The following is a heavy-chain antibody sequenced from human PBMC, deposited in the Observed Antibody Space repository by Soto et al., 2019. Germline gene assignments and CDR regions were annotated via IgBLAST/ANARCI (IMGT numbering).Heavy chain of an antibody. CDR1: GFFSRAYA. J-gene: IGHJ5*01. Sequence: DVQLLESGGGLVQPGGSLRLSLAASGFFSRAYAMTGVGQAPGKGLESVSAIGGTGGDTCYSDSVKGRFTIPRDNSKNTLFLQVNSLSAGDTAVYYCAKDAVAYNVEWDLFDFWGQGTLVTVSS. CDR3: AKDAVAYNVEWDLFDF. V-gene: IGHV3-23*01. D-gene: IGHD6-19*01. CDR2: IGGTGGDT.